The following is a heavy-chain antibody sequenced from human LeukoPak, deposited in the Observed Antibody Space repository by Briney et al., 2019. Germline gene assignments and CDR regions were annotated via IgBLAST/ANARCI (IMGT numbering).Heavy chain of an antibody. V-gene: IGHV4-34*01. CDR1: GGSFSGHY. CDR2: VNHSGST. Sequence: KPSETLSLTCAVYGGSFSGHYWTWIRQPPGQGLEWIGEVNHSGSTNYNLSLKSRVTISADTSKNQFSLKVTSVTAADTAIYYCARARGTGPIDFWGQGTRVTVSS. J-gene: IGHJ4*02. D-gene: IGHD1/OR15-1a*01. CDR3: ARARGTGPIDF.